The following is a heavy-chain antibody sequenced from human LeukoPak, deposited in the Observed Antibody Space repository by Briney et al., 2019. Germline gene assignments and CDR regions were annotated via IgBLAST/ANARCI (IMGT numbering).Heavy chain of an antibody. CDR2: IWYDGSND. CDR1: GFTFSSYG. J-gene: IGHJ3*02. CDR3: ARKNTQDAFDI. D-gene: IGHD2-15*01. Sequence: GGSLRLSCAASGFTFSSYGMHWVRQAPGKGREWVAVIWYDGSNDYYANSVKGRSTISRDNSKNTLYLQMNSLRAEDTAVYFCARKNTQDAFDIWGQGTMVTVSS. V-gene: IGHV3-33*01.